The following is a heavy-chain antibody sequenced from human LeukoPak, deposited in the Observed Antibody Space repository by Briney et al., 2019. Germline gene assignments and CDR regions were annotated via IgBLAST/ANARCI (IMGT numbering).Heavy chain of an antibody. Sequence: GGSLRLSCAASGFTFSSYSMNWVRQAPGKGLEWVSSISSSSYIYYADSVKGRFTISRDNAKNSLYLQMNSLRAEDTAVYYCARTPSYLRGTPYNNWFDPWDQGTLVTVSS. CDR2: ISSSSYI. CDR1: GFTFSSYS. J-gene: IGHJ5*02. CDR3: ARTPSYLRGTPYNNWFDP. V-gene: IGHV3-21*01. D-gene: IGHD3-10*02.